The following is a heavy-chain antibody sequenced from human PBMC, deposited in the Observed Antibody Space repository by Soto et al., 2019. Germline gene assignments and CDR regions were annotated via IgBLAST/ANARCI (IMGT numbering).Heavy chain of an antibody. J-gene: IGHJ4*02. D-gene: IGHD3-3*01. CDR1: RFTFSSYA. Sequence: PGGSLRLSCAACRFTFSSYAISWAPQAPRKGLEWVSAISGSGGSTYYADSVKGRFTISRDNSKNTLYLQMTSLRAEDTAVYYCAKVMTVTIFGVVIISTKAASSAFDYLGQGDKVTVSS. V-gene: IGHV3-23*01. CDR2: ISGSGGST. CDR3: AKVMTVTIFGVVIISTKAASSAFDY.